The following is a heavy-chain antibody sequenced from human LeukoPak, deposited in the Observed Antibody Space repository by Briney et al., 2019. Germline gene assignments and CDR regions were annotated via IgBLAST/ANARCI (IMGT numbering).Heavy chain of an antibody. CDR2: RWYDGSNK. D-gene: IGHD3-3*01. Sequence: PGGSLRLSCAASGFTFSSYGMHWVRQAPGKGLEWVAVRWYDGSNKYYADSVKGRFTISRDNSKNTLYLQMNSLRAEDTAVYYCARDGPFPYYDFWSGYYLDYWGQGTLVTVSS. CDR1: GFTFSSYG. CDR3: ARDGPFPYYDFWSGYYLDY. V-gene: IGHV3-33*01. J-gene: IGHJ4*02.